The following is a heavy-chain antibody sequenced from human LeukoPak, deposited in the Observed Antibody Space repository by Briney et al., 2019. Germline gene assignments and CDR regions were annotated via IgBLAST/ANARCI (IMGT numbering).Heavy chain of an antibody. J-gene: IGHJ4*02. CDR1: GGSTSSYH. Sequence: SETLSLTRTVSGGSTSSYHRGWRRQSPGKGQERSGNFFYSGATNYNPPLKSRVTLSGDSSNNQFTLKLTSVTDADTAMYYCARRRAVSGGYFDSWGQGALVTVSS. D-gene: IGHD6-19*01. CDR2: FFYSGAT. CDR3: ARRRAVSGGYFDS. V-gene: IGHV4-59*08.